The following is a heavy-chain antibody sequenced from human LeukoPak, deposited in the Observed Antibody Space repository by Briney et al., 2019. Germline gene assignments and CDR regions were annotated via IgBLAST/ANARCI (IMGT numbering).Heavy chain of an antibody. Sequence: PSETLSLTCTVSGGSISSGGYYWSWIRQPPGKGLEWIGYIYHSGSTYYNPSLKSRVTISVDRSKNQFSLKLSSVTAADTAVYYCAREAPDCSSTSCYSWGQGTLVTVSS. J-gene: IGHJ4*02. V-gene: IGHV4-30-2*01. CDR1: GGSISSGGYY. CDR3: AREAPDCSSTSCYS. D-gene: IGHD2-2*01. CDR2: IYHSGST.